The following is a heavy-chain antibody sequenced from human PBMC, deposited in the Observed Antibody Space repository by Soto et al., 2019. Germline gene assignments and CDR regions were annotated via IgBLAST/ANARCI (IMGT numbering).Heavy chain of an antibody. V-gene: IGHV3-43*02. CDR1: GFTFDDYA. CDR2: ISGDGGST. Sequence: GGSLRLSCAASGFTFDDYAMHWVRQAPGKGLEWVSLISGDGGSTYYADSVKVRFTISRDNSKNSLYLQMNSLRTEDTALYYCAKVTTAVVVPAADAFDIWGQGTMVTVSS. J-gene: IGHJ3*02. CDR3: AKVTTAVVVPAADAFDI. D-gene: IGHD2-2*01.